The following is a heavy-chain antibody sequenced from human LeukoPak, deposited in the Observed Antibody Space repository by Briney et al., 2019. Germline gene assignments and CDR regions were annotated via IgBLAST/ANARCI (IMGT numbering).Heavy chain of an antibody. D-gene: IGHD6-13*01. CDR2: VNTYNGDT. Sequence: ASVKVSCKASGYSFTSYGVSWVRQAPGQGLEWMGWVNTYNGDTKYAQKFQGRVTMTTDTSTSTAYMELRSLRSDDTAVYYCARDQYSSSWYFHGDWYFDLWGRGTLVTVSS. V-gene: IGHV1-18*01. J-gene: IGHJ2*01. CDR3: ARDQYSSSWYFHGDWYFDL. CDR1: GYSFTSYG.